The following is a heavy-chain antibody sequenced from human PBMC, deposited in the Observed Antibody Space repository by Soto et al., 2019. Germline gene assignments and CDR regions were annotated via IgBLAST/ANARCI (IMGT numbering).Heavy chain of an antibody. J-gene: IGHJ4*02. Sequence: GGSLRLSCAASGCTFSSYSMNWVRQAPGKGLEWVSSISSSSSYIYYADSVKGRFTISRDNAKNSLYLQMNSLRAEDTAVYCCARDLGPSDYWGQGTLVTVSS. CDR1: GCTFSSYS. CDR2: ISSSSSYI. CDR3: ARDLGPSDY. V-gene: IGHV3-21*01.